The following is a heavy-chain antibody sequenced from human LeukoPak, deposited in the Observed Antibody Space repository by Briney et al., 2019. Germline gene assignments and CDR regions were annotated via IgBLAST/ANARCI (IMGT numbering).Heavy chain of an antibody. Sequence: LSGGSLRLSCAASGFTFSSYAMSWVRQAPGKGLEWVSAISGSGGSTYYADSVKGRFTISRDNSKNTLYLQMNSLRAEDTAVYYCAKDLERYPAGFDYWGQGTLVTVSS. CDR3: AKDLERYPAGFDY. D-gene: IGHD1-1*01. CDR2: ISGSGGST. CDR1: GFTFSSYA. J-gene: IGHJ4*02. V-gene: IGHV3-23*01.